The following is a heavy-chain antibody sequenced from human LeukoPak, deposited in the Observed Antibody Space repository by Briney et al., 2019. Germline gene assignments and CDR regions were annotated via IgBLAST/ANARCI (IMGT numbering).Heavy chain of an antibody. CDR3: ARDYSSGWPFDY. CDR2: INTSGGST. D-gene: IGHD6-19*01. Sequence: ASVKVSCKASGYTFTSYYMHWVRQAPGQGLEWMGIINTSGGSTSYAQKFQGRVTMTRDTSTSTVYMELSSLRSEDTAVYYCARDYSSGWPFDYWGQGTLVTVSS. J-gene: IGHJ4*02. V-gene: IGHV1-46*01. CDR1: GYTFTSYY.